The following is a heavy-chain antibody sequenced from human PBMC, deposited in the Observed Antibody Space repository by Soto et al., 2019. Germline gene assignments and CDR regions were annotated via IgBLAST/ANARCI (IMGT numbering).Heavy chain of an antibody. CDR1: GGSFTTYY. V-gene: IGHV4-34*01. CDR2: INHGGTI. CDR3: ASRPARDYYDSSGYVDY. J-gene: IGHJ4*02. D-gene: IGHD3-22*01. Sequence: QVQVQQWGAGLLKPSETLSLTCTISGGSFTTYYWTWIRQPPGMGLEWIGDINHGGTINYDPSLKPRLTISLDTSKNQFSMRLSSVTAADTAVYFCASRPARDYYDSSGYVDYWGQGTLVTVSS.